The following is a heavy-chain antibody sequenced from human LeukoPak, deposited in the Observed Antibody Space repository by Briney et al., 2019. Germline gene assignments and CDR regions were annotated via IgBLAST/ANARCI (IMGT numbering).Heavy chain of an antibody. D-gene: IGHD6-13*01. CDR3: AHRQHYNSNWKEGYFDY. Sequence: ESGPTLVNPTETLTLTCTFSGFSLSTSGVGVAWIRQPPGKALEWLAFIYWDDDKRYSPSLKNRLTVIKDTSKNQVVLIMANMDPVDTATYCCAHRQHYNSNWKEGYFDYWGQGTLVTVFS. CDR1: GFSLSTSGVG. J-gene: IGHJ4*02. CDR2: IYWDDDK. V-gene: IGHV2-5*02.